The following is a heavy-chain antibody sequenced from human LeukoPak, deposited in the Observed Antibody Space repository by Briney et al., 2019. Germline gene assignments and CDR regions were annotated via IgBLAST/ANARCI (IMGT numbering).Heavy chain of an antibody. CDR3: AKDPRRYSRTGGYFDY. CDR2: IRYNGNNQ. V-gene: IGHV3-30*02. Sequence: PGGSLRLSCAASGFTFNNYGMHWVRQAPGKGLEWVAFIRYNGNNQYYADSVKGRFTISRDNSKNTLYLQMNSLRAEDTAVYYCAKDPRRYSRTGGYFDYWGQGTLVTVSS. CDR1: GFTFNNYG. J-gene: IGHJ4*02. D-gene: IGHD6-13*01.